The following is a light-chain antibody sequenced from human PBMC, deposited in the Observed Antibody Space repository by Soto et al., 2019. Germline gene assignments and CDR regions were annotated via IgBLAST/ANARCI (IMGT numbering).Light chain of an antibody. J-gene: IGLJ1*01. CDR1: NSDVGAYIY. Sequence: QSVLTQPASVSGSPGQSITISCTGTNSDVGAYIYVSWYQQHPGKAPKLMVYDINNRPSGVSNRCSGSKSANTASLTISGLQADDEADYYCVSFTTKSSYVFGTGTKVTVL. CDR3: VSFTTKSSYV. V-gene: IGLV2-14*03. CDR2: DIN.